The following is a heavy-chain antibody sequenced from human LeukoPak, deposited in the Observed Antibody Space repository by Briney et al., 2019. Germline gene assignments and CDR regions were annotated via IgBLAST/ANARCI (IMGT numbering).Heavy chain of an antibody. CDR2: IRYDGSNK. Sequence: GGSLRLSCAASGFTFSSYVMHWVRQAPGKGLEWVAFIRYDGSNKYYADPVKGRFTISRDNSKNTLYLQMNSLRAEDTAGDYCAKDTGDGYNYDYWGQGTLVTVSS. J-gene: IGHJ4*02. D-gene: IGHD5-24*01. V-gene: IGHV3-30*02. CDR3: AKDTGDGYNYDY. CDR1: GFTFSSYV.